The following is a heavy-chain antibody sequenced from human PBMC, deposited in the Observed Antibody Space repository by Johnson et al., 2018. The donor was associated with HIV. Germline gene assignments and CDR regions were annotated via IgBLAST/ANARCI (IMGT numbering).Heavy chain of an antibody. D-gene: IGHD3-16*01. V-gene: IGHV3-20*04. Sequence: VQLVESGGGLVQPGGSLRLSCAASGFTFDDYGMSWVRQAPGQGLEWVSGINWSGGNPGYADSVKGRFTISRDNAKNSLYLQMNSLRVEDTALYYCAREGARNAFDIWGQGTMVTVSS. CDR2: INWSGGNP. J-gene: IGHJ3*02. CDR3: AREGARNAFDI. CDR1: GFTFDDYG.